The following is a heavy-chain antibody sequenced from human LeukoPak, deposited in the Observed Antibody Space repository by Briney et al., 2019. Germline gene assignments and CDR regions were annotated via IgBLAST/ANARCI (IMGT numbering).Heavy chain of an antibody. CDR2: INPNSGGT. Sequence: ASVKVSCKASGYGFTGHYIHWVRQAPGQGLEWMGWINPNSGGTNYAQKFQGRVTMTRDTSISTAYMELSRLRSDDTAVYYCEVIVSENFDYWGQGTLVTVSS. D-gene: IGHD3-16*02. CDR1: GYGFTGHY. J-gene: IGHJ4*02. CDR3: EVIVSENFDY. V-gene: IGHV1-2*02.